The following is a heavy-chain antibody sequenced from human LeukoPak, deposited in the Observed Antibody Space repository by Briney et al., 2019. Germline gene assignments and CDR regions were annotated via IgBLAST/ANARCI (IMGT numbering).Heavy chain of an antibody. Sequence: SETLSLTCTVSGGSVRSTSYAWGWIRQPPGKGLEWIGSIYYSGSTYYNPSLKSRVTLSVDTPKNQFSLKLSSVTAADTAVYYCASPISGTIDYWGQGTLVTVSS. D-gene: IGHD1-7*01. CDR3: ASPISGTIDY. CDR1: GGSVRSTSYA. J-gene: IGHJ4*02. CDR2: IYYSGST. V-gene: IGHV4-39*01.